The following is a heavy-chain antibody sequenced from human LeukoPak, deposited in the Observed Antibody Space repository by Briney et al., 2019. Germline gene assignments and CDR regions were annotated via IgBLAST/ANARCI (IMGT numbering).Heavy chain of an antibody. J-gene: IGHJ5*02. D-gene: IGHD1-1*01. CDR3: ARDQVSDTTGGFDP. V-gene: IGHV1-18*01. Sequence: GASVKVSCKASAYTFTSYGISWVRQAPGQGLEWMGWISAYNGNTNYAQKLQGRVTMTTDTSTSTAYMELRSLRSDDTAVYYCARDQVSDTTGGFDPWGQGTLVTVSS. CDR1: AYTFTSYG. CDR2: ISAYNGNT.